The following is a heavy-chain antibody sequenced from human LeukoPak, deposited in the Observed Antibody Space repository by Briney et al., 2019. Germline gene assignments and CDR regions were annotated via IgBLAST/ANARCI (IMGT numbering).Heavy chain of an antibody. CDR1: GFTFDDYA. CDR3: AKDRVLAYQDTADSFDM. Sequence: GGSLRLSCAASGFTFDDYAMHWVRQAPGKGLEWVSLISGDGRDAYYGDFVKGRFTISRDNINNSLYLQMNNLRTEDTALYYCAKDRVLAYQDTADSFDMCGQGTVVTVSS. V-gene: IGHV3-43*02. CDR2: ISGDGRDA. D-gene: IGHD2-21*01. J-gene: IGHJ3*02.